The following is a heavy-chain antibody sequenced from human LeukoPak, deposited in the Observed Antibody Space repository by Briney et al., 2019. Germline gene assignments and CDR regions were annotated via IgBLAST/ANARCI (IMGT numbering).Heavy chain of an antibody. J-gene: IGHJ5*02. CDR2: IIPIFGTA. CDR3: ARGDPTTIFGANWFDP. D-gene: IGHD3-3*01. V-gene: IGHV1-69*05. Sequence: SVKVSCKASGGTFSSYAISWVRQAPGQGLEWMGGIIPIFGTANYAQKFQGRVTITTDESTSTAYMELSSLRSEDTAVYYYARGDPTTIFGANWFDPWGQGTLVTVSS. CDR1: GGTFSSYA.